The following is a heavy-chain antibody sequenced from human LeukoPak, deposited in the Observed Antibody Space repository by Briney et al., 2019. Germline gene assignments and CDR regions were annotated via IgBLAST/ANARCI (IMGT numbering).Heavy chain of an antibody. J-gene: IGHJ4*02. CDR3: ARDLIYGSGSFYYFDY. V-gene: IGHV1-2*06. Sequence: GASVKVSCKASGYTFTGYYMHWVGQAPGQGLEWMGRINPNSGGTNYAQKFQGRVTMTRDTSISTAYMELSRLRSDDTAVYYCARDLIYGSGSFYYFDYWGQGTLVTVSS. CDR2: INPNSGGT. CDR1: GYTFTGYY. D-gene: IGHD3-10*01.